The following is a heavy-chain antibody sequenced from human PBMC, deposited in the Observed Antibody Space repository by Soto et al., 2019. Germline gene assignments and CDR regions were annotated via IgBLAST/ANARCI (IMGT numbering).Heavy chain of an antibody. V-gene: IGHV3-48*01. CDR3: AGVGQYCSSTSCPFDY. J-gene: IGHJ4*02. D-gene: IGHD2-2*01. CDR1: GFTFSSYS. CDR2: ISSSSSTI. Sequence: EVQLVESGGGLVQPGGSLRLPCAASGFTFSSYSMNWVRQAPGKGLEWVSYISSSSSTIYYADSVKGRFTISRDNAKNSLYLQMNSLRAEDTAVYYCAGVGQYCSSTSCPFDYWGQGTLVTVSS.